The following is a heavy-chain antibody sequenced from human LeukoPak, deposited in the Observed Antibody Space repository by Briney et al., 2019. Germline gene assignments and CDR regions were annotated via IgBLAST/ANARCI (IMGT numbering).Heavy chain of an antibody. V-gene: IGHV4-39*01. D-gene: IGHD3-10*01. CDR2: ICYSVST. CDR3: ASAVGQPTDTSGGY. Sequence: SETLSLTCTVSGDSVSSSTYYWDWIRQPPGKGLEWIGNICYSVSTYYNPSLRSRVTMSVDTSKNQFSLRLSSVTAADTAVYYCASAVGQPTDTSGGYWGQGTLVTVSS. J-gene: IGHJ4*02. CDR1: GDSVSSSTYY.